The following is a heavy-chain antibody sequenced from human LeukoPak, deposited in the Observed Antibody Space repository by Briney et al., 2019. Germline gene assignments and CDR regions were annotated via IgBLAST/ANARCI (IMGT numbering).Heavy chain of an antibody. CDR2: IGPTGSDR. D-gene: IGHD1-14*01. CDR1: GLTFSTSG. V-gene: IGHV3-21*06. Sequence: GGSLRLSCTASGLTFSTSGFNWVRQAPGKGLEWVASIGPTGSDRYHADSIKGRFTISGDNANNFLYLQMNSPRAEDTAVYYCATETNGRHYDYWGQGTLLTVSS. J-gene: IGHJ4*02. CDR3: ATETNGRHYDY.